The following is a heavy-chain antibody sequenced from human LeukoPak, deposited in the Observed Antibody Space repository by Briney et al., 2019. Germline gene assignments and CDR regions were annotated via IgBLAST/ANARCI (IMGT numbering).Heavy chain of an antibody. J-gene: IGHJ4*02. CDR1: GFTFSSYE. CDR3: ASFAMVRGSNLRESDY. V-gene: IGHV3-48*03. CDR2: ISSSGSTI. Sequence: GGSLRLSCAASGFTFSSYEMNWVRQAPGKGLEWVSYISSSGSTIYYADSVKGRFAISRDNSKNTLYLQMNSLRAEDTAVFYCASFAMVRGSNLRESDYWGQGTLVTVSS. D-gene: IGHD3-10*01.